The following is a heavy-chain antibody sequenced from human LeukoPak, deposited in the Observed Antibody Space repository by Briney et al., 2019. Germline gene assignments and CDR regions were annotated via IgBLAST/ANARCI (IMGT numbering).Heavy chain of an antibody. J-gene: IGHJ4*02. CDR2: IIPILGIA. CDR3: ARGGRVVTGRHFDY. CDR1: GGTFSSYA. Sequence: ASVKVSCKASGGTFSSYAISWMRQAPGQGLEWMGRIIPILGIANYAQKFQGRVTITADKSTSTAYMELSSLRSEDTAVYYCARGGRVVTGRHFDYWGQGTLVTVSS. V-gene: IGHV1-69*04. D-gene: IGHD3-10*01.